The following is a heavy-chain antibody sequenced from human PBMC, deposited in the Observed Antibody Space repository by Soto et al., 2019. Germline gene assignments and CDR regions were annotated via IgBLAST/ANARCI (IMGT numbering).Heavy chain of an antibody. Sequence: QLQLQESGPGLVKPSETLSLTCTVSGGSISSSSYYWGWIRQPPGKGLEWIGSIYYSGSTYYNPSITSRVTISVDTSQNRFSLKLSSVTAADTAVYYCARHIVLVPAAMAVCWFDPWGQGTLVTVSS. CDR2: IYYSGST. D-gene: IGHD2-2*01. CDR3: ARHIVLVPAAMAVCWFDP. V-gene: IGHV4-39*01. CDR1: GGSISSSSYY. J-gene: IGHJ5*02.